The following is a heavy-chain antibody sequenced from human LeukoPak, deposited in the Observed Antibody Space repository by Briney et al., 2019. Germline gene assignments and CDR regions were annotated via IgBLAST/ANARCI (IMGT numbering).Heavy chain of an antibody. Sequence: SETLSLTCTVSGGSISSGDYYWSWIRQPPGKGLEWIGYIYYSGSTNYNPSLKSRVTISVDTSKNQFSLKLSSVTAADTAVYYCASGRQLEYFDYWGQGTLVTVSS. V-gene: IGHV4-61*08. CDR1: GGSISSGDYY. CDR3: ASGRQLEYFDY. D-gene: IGHD6-13*01. J-gene: IGHJ4*02. CDR2: IYYSGST.